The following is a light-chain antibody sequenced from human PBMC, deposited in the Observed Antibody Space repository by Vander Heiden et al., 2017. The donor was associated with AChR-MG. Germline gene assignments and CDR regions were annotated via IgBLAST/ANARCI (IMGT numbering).Light chain of an antibody. V-gene: IGKV4-1*01. CDR3: QQDESTPLT. CDR2: WAS. Sequence: DIVMTQSLDSLAVSLGERATINCKSSQSVLYSSNNKNYLAWYRQKPGQPPKLLIYWASTRESGVPDRFSGSGSGTDFTLTISSLQAEDVAVYYCQQDESTPLTFGGGTKVEIK. J-gene: IGKJ4*01. CDR1: QSVLYSSNNKNY.